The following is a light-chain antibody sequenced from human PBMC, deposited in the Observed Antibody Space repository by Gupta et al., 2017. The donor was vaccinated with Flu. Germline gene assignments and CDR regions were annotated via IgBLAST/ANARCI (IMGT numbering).Light chain of an antibody. J-gene: IGLJ3*02. CDR2: NNN. Sequence: RVTISCSGSSSSIGSNYVNWYQRLPGTAPKLLIYNNNQRPSGVPDRFSGSKSGTSASLAISRLRSEDEGDYYCGTWDDSLSGQVFGGGTKLTVL. CDR1: SSSIGSNY. V-gene: IGLV1-47*01. CDR3: GTWDDSLSGQV.